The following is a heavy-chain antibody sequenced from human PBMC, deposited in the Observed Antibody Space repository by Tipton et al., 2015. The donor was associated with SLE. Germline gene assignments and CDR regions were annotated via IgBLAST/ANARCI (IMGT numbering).Heavy chain of an antibody. Sequence: GLVKPSETLSLTCTFSGGSVSSGSYYWAWIRQPPGKGPEWIGTIYYSGSTYYYPSLKSRITISVDTSKNQFSLEVRSVTAADTAVYYCVRLRSKVLIDYWGQGTLVTVPS. J-gene: IGHJ4*02. D-gene: IGHD2-8*01. V-gene: IGHV4-39*07. CDR1: GGSVSSGSYY. CDR3: VRLRSKVLIDY. CDR2: IYYSGST.